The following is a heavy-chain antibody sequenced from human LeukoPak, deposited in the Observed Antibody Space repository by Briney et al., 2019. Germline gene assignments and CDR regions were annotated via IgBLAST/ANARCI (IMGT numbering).Heavy chain of an antibody. J-gene: IGHJ4*02. CDR1: GFTFSIYW. CDR2: IKQDGSEK. V-gene: IGHV3-7*01. D-gene: IGHD1-26*01. CDR3: ARDPSGSYWRGGDY. Sequence: GGSLRLSCAASGFTFSIYWMSWVRQAPGKGLEWVANIKQDGSEKYYVDSVKGRFTISRDNAKNSLYVQMNSLRAEDTAVYYCARDPSGSYWRGGDYWGQGTLVTVSS.